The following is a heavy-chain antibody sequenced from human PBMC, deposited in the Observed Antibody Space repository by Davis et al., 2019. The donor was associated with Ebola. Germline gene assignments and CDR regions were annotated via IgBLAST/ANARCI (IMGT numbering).Heavy chain of an antibody. D-gene: IGHD1-26*01. CDR1: GYSISSGYY. CDR3: ARGRSTAPAAYSGRYYYYMDV. V-gene: IGHV4-38-2*02. J-gene: IGHJ6*03. Sequence: SETLSLTCTVSGYSISSGYYWGWVRQPPGKGLEWIGYIHHSGGTYYNPSLKSRLTLAVDTSKNQFSLKLSSVTAADTAVYYCARGRSTAPAAYSGRYYYYMDVWGKGTTVTVSS. CDR2: IHHSGGT.